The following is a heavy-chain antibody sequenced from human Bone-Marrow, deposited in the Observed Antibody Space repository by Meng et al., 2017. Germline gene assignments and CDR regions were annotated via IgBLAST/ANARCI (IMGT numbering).Heavy chain of an antibody. J-gene: IGHJ5*02. CDR1: GGSISSNTYY. CDR3: ARVFDLYGSGSYKNWFDP. V-gene: IGHV4-61*02. Sequence: QVQRKEAGPGLVKPSQTLSLACTVSGGSISSNTYYWSWIRQPAGKGLEWIGRIYSSGSTNYNPTLKSRVTISLDTSKNQFFLKLRSVTAADTAVYYCARVFDLYGSGSYKNWFDPWGQGILVTVSS. CDR2: IYSSGST. D-gene: IGHD3-10*01.